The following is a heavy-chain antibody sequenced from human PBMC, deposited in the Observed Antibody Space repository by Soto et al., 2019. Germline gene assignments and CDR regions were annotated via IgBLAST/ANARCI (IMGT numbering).Heavy chain of an antibody. CDR1: GGSISSSSY. CDR3: MRSSRYSTDV. D-gene: IGHD6-13*01. J-gene: IGHJ6*02. Sequence: QLQLQESGPGLVKPSETLSLTCTVSGGSISSSSYWGWIRQPPGKGLEWIGSIYSIGSTYYNPSLKSRVTISVDTSKNQFSLKLSSVTAADTAVYDCMRSSRYSTDVWGQGTTVTVSS. V-gene: IGHV4-39*01. CDR2: IYSIGST.